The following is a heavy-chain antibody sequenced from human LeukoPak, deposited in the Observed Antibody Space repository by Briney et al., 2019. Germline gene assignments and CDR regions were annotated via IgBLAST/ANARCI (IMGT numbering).Heavy chain of an antibody. CDR1: GFTFSSYG. CDR3: ARPYDSSGYYYFAY. D-gene: IGHD3-22*01. J-gene: IGHJ4*02. V-gene: IGHV3-33*01. CDR2: IWYDGSNK. Sequence: PGGSLRLSCAASGFTFSSYGMHWVRQAPGKGLEWVAVIWYDGSNKYYADSVKGRFTISRDNSKDPLYLQMNSLRAEDTAVYYCARPYDSSGYYYFAYWGQGTLVTVSS.